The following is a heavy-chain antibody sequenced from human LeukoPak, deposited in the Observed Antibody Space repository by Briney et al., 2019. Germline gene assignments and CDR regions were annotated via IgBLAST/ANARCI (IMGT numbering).Heavy chain of an antibody. V-gene: IGHV3-30*04. CDR3: ARYRYGDSHDAFDI. CDR1: GFTFSSYA. J-gene: IGHJ3*02. Sequence: PGGSLRLSCAASGFTFSSYAMHWVRQAPGKGLEWVAVISYDGSNKYYADSVKGRFTISRDNSKNTLYLQMNSLRAEDTAVYYCARYRYGDSHDAFDIWGQGTMVTVSS. CDR2: ISYDGSNK. D-gene: IGHD4-17*01.